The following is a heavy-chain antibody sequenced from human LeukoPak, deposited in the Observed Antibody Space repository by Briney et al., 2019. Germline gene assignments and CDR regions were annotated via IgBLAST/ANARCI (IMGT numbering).Heavy chain of an antibody. Sequence: SETLSLTCTVSGDSIRSHYCAWIRQPPGKGLEWIGHIYNSATTDYNPAFKSRVTISLDTSKKQFSLKMTSVTALDSAVYYCARGGEGYNDDAFEVWGLGTAVTVSS. CDR1: GDSIRSHY. CDR2: IYNSATT. D-gene: IGHD5-24*01. J-gene: IGHJ3*01. V-gene: IGHV4-59*11. CDR3: ARGGEGYNDDAFEV.